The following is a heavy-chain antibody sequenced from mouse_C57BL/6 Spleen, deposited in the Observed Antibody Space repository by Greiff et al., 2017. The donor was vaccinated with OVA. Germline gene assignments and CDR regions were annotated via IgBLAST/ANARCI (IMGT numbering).Heavy chain of an antibody. CDR1: GYTFASYW. V-gene: IGHV1-53*01. J-gene: IGHJ4*01. CDR2: INPSNGGT. CDR3: ARELLWLRRRDYYSMDY. D-gene: IGHD2-2*01. Sequence: VKLQQPGTELVKPGASVKLSCKASGYTFASYWMHWVKQRPGQGLEWIGNINPSNGGTNYNEKFKSKATLTVDKSSSTAYIQLSSLTSEDSAVYYCARELLWLRRRDYYSMDYWGQGTSVTVSS.